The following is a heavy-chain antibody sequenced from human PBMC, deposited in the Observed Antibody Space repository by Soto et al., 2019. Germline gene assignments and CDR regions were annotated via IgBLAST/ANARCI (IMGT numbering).Heavy chain of an antibody. CDR2: ISYDGSNK. Sequence: PGGSLRLSCAASGFTFSSYGMHWVRQAPGKGLEWVAVISYDGSNKYYADSVKGRFTISRDNSKNTLYLQMNSLRAEDTAVYYCAKDGWFVAFDLWGQGTMVTVTS. D-gene: IGHD3-10*01. CDR1: GFTFSSYG. V-gene: IGHV3-30*18. J-gene: IGHJ3*01. CDR3: AKDGWFVAFDL.